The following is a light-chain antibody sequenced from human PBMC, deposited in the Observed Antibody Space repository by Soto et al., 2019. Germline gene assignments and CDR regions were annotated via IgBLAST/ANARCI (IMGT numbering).Light chain of an antibody. Sequence: DIQITQSPSAVSASVGDRVTITCRASQGITSWLAWYQHKPGKAPKLLIYRASNLQSGVPSRFGGSGSGTAFTLTISGLQPADFATYYCQQTTTFPLTFGGGTKVEIK. J-gene: IGKJ4*01. CDR1: QGITSW. CDR2: RAS. CDR3: QQTTTFPLT. V-gene: IGKV1-12*01.